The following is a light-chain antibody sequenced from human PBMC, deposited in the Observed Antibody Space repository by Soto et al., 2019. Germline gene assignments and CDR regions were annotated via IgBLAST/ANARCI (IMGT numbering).Light chain of an antibody. Sequence: QSVLTQPASVYGSPGQSITISCTETSSDVGGYNYVSWYQHHPGKAPKLIIYDVTNRPSGVSNPFSGSKSGNTASLTISGLQPEDEANYYCSSYTTSNTPQRFFGTGTKVTVL. CDR2: DVT. J-gene: IGLJ1*01. CDR1: SSDVGGYNY. CDR3: SSYTTSNTPQRF. V-gene: IGLV2-14*03.